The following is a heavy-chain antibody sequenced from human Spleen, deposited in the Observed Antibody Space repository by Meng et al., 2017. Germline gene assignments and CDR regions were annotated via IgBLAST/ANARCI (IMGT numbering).Heavy chain of an antibody. Sequence: SGPTLVKPTQTLTLTCTFSGFSLSTTGVSVGWIRQPPGKALEWLALIYWDADKRYSPSLKSRLTITKDTSKNQVVLTMTNMDPVDTATYYCVHRSDDYSSSDYYYTRAEYFQHWGQGTLVTVSS. D-gene: IGHD3-22*01. J-gene: IGHJ1*01. CDR2: IYWDADK. V-gene: IGHV2-5*02. CDR3: VHRSDDYSSSDYYYTRAEYFQH. CDR1: GFSLSTTGVS.